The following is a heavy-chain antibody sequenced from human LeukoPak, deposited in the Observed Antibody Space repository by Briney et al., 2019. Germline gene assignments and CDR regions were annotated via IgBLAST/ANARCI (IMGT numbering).Heavy chain of an antibody. V-gene: IGHV4-59*08. D-gene: IGHD4-11*01. Sequence: SETLSLTCTVSGGSISSYYWSWIRQPPGKGLEWIGYIYYSGSTNYNPSLKSRVTISADTSKNQFSLKLSSVTAADTAVYYCARDMAKTMTTVPYWYFDLWGRGTLVTVSS. J-gene: IGHJ2*01. CDR1: GGSISSYY. CDR2: IYYSGST. CDR3: ARDMAKTMTTVPYWYFDL.